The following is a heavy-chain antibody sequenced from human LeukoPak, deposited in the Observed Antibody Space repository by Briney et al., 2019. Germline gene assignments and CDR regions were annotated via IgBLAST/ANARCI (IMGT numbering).Heavy chain of an antibody. CDR3: ARTYGSGSSRDY. Sequence: ASVKVSCKASGYTFTGYYMHWVRQAPGQGLEWMGWINPNSGGTNYAQKFQGRVTMTRDTSISTAYMELSRLRSDDTAVYYCARTYGSGSSRDYWGQGTLVTVSS. J-gene: IGHJ4*02. CDR2: INPNSGGT. D-gene: IGHD3-10*01. V-gene: IGHV1-2*02. CDR1: GYTFTGYY.